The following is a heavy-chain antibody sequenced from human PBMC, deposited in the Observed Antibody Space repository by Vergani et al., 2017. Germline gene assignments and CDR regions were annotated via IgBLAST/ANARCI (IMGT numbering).Heavy chain of an antibody. V-gene: IGHV1-46*01. Sequence: VQLVPSGAEVKKPGASVKVSCKASGYTFTSYYMHWVRQAPGQGLEWMGIINPSGGSTRYAQKFQGRVTMTRDTSTSTVYMEMSSLRSEDTAVYYCAREGYSSGWDPQPDYYGMDVWGQGP. CDR2: INPSGGST. J-gene: IGHJ6*02. CDR1: GYTFTSYY. CDR3: AREGYSSGWDPQPDYYGMDV. D-gene: IGHD6-19*01.